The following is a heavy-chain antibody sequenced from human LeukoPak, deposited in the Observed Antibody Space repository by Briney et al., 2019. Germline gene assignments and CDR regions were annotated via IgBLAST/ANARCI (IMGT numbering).Heavy chain of an antibody. J-gene: IGHJ3*02. Sequence: GESLKLSCKGSGYSFTSYWIGWVRQMPGKGLEWMGIIYPGDSDTRYSPSFQGQVTISADKSISTPYLQWSSLKASDTAMYYCATTVLIAATTSEDAFDIWGQGTMVTVSS. CDR1: GYSFTSYW. CDR2: IYPGDSDT. CDR3: ATTVLIAATTSEDAFDI. D-gene: IGHD2-15*01. V-gene: IGHV5-51*01.